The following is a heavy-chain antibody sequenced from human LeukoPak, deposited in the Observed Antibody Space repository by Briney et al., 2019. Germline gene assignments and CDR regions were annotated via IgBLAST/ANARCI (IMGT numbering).Heavy chain of an antibody. J-gene: IGHJ4*02. CDR1: GGSISSGSYY. Sequence: PSQTLSLTCTVSGGSISSGSYYWGWIRQPAGKGLEWIGRIYTGGSTNYNPSLKSRVTISVDTSKNQFSLKLSSVTAADTAVYYCARGSYSSGWSPGYYFDYWGQGTLVTVSS. CDR3: ARGSYSSGWSPGYYFDY. D-gene: IGHD6-19*01. V-gene: IGHV4-61*02. CDR2: IYTGGST.